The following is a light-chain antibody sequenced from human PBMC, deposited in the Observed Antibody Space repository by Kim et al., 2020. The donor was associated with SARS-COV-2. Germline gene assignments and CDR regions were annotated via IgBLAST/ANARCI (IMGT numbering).Light chain of an antibody. CDR2: EAS. CDR1: HSVLNNY. J-gene: IGKJ2*01. V-gene: IGKV3-20*01. CDR3: QQYGTSPFT. Sequence: EIVLTHSPGTLSLSPGEKSTLSCRASHSVLNNYLAWYQQKTGQAPRLVIYEASTRATGSPDNFEATVPGTDFTLTISRLETEDFAVYYCQQYGTSPFTFGQGTKLEI.